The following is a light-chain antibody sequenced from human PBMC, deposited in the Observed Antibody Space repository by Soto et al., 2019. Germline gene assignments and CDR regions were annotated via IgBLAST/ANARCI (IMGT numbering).Light chain of an antibody. CDR1: QSVSSS. V-gene: IGKV3-15*01. Sequence: EIVRAQSPAPLSVSPWSVSPSFGGASQSVSSSLAWYQERPGQAPRLLIYGASTRAPGIPARFSGSGSGTDFTLTISSLQSEDLAVYYCQHYSVWPPTFGRGTKVDIK. J-gene: IGKJ1*01. CDR2: GAS. CDR3: QHYSVWPPT.